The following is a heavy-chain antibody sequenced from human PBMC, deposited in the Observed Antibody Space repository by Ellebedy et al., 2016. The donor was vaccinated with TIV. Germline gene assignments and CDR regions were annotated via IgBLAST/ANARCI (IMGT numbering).Heavy chain of an antibody. V-gene: IGHV4-39*07. D-gene: IGHD3-10*01. CDR1: GGSISSSSYY. J-gene: IGHJ2*01. CDR2: IYYSGST. CDR3: ARGYGITMVRGAKSYWYFDL. Sequence: SETLSLTXTVSGGSISSSSYYWGWIRQPPGKGLEWIGSIYYSGSTYYNPSLKSRVTISVDTSKNQFSLKLSSVTAADTAVYYCARGYGITMVRGAKSYWYFDLWGRGTLVTVSS.